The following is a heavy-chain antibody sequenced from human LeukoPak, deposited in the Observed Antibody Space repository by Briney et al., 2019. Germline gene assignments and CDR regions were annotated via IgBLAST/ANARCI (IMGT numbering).Heavy chain of an antibody. J-gene: IGHJ4*02. V-gene: IGHV4-31*03. Sequence: PSEALSLTCTVSGGSINSGSYYWSWIRQHPGKGLEWIGYIHYSGDTYYNPSLKSRVTISVDTSKNQFSLKLSSVTAADTAVYYCARTIATGLKYFKDWGQGSLVTVAS. CDR3: ARTIATGLKYFKD. CDR2: IHYSGDT. D-gene: IGHD2-21*01. CDR1: GGSINSGSYY.